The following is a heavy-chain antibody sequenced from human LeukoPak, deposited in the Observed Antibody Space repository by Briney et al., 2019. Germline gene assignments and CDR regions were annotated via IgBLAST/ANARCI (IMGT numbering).Heavy chain of an antibody. J-gene: IGHJ4*02. CDR1: GFTFSTYE. D-gene: IGHD2-15*01. Sequence: QPGGSLRLSCAASGFTFSTYEMNWVRQAPGKGLEWVSYISSSGGTIYYADSVKGRFTISRDNAKNPLYLQMNSLRVEDTAVYYCARARGHAHFDYWGQGTLVTVSS. CDR2: ISSSGGTI. V-gene: IGHV3-48*03. CDR3: ARARGHAHFDY.